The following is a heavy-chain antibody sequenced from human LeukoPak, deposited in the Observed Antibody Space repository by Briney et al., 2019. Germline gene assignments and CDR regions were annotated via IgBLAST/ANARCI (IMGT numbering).Heavy chain of an antibody. CDR3: ASLYYDSSGYYSNWFDP. V-gene: IGHV4-39*07. CDR1: GGSISSSSYY. Sequence: SETLSLTCTVSGGSISSSSYYWGWIRQPPGKGLEWIGSIYYSGSTYYNPSLKSRVTISVDTSKNQFSLKLRSVTAADTAVYYCASLYYDSSGYYSNWFDPWGQGTLVTVSS. J-gene: IGHJ5*02. CDR2: IYYSGST. D-gene: IGHD3-22*01.